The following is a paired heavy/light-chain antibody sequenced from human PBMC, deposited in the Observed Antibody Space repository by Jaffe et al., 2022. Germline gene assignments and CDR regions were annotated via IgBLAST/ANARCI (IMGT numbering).Heavy chain of an antibody. V-gene: IGHV6-1*01. J-gene: IGHJ4*02. CDR3: ARSCSSASVPARAFDC. Sequence: QVQLQQSGPGLVKPSQTLSLTCAISGDSVSSNSAVWNWIRQSPSRGLEWLGRTYYRSKWNYDYAESVKSRITINPDTSKNQFSLQLDSVTPEDTAVYYCARSCSSASVPARAFDCWGQGTLVTVSS. CDR1: GDSVSSNSAV. D-gene: IGHD2-2*01. CDR2: TYYRSKWNY.
Light chain of an antibody. CDR2: EVS. CDR1: QSLLHRDGKTY. Sequence: DIVMTQTPLSLSVTPGQPASISCKSSQSLLHRDGKTYFYWYLQKSGQPPKLLIYEVSNRFSGVPDRFSGSGSGTDFTLKISRVEAEDVGVYYCVQSAQIPRTFGQGTKVEIK. CDR3: VQSAQIPRT. V-gene: IGKV2D-29*01. J-gene: IGKJ1*01.